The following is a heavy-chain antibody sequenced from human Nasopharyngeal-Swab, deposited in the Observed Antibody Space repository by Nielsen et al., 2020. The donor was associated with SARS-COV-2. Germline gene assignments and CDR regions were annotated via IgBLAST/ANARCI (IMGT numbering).Heavy chain of an antibody. V-gene: IGHV4-34*01. D-gene: IGHD6-19*01. Sequence: SETLSLTCAVYGGSFSGYYWSWIRQPPGEGLEWIGEINHSGSTNYNPSLKSRVTISVDTSKNQFSLKLSSVTAADTAVYYCARAGSGPLYAFDIWGQGTMVTVSS. J-gene: IGHJ3*02. CDR2: INHSGST. CDR1: GGSFSGYY. CDR3: ARAGSGPLYAFDI.